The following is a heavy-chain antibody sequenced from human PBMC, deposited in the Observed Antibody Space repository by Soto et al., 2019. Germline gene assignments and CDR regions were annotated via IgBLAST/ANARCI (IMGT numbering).Heavy chain of an antibody. D-gene: IGHD2-15*01. Sequence: QVQLVQSGAEVKKPGSSVKVSCKASGGTFSSYVINWVRQAPGEGLEWMGGIIPIFGTTNYAQKFQGRATITADESTRRAYRDLSGLRSEDTAVYYCARGGVVVDLRVKYDYGLDAWGQGTTVTVSS. J-gene: IGHJ6*02. CDR1: GGTFSSYV. V-gene: IGHV1-69*12. CDR3: ARGGVVVDLRVKYDYGLDA. CDR2: IIPIFGTT.